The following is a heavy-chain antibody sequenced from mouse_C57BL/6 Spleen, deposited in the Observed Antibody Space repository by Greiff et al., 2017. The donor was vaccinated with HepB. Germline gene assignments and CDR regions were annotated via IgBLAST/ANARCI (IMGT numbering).Heavy chain of an antibody. CDR1: GFNIKDYY. CDR3: TTFSYVGNY. J-gene: IGHJ2*01. D-gene: IGHD1-1*01. V-gene: IGHV14-1*01. Sequence: VTLKVCGAELVRPGASVKLSCTASGFNIKDYYMHWVKQRPEQGLEWIGRIDPEDGDTEYAPKFQGKATMTADTSSNTAYPQLSSLTSEDTAVYYCTTFSYVGNYWGQGTTLTVSS. CDR2: IDPEDGDT.